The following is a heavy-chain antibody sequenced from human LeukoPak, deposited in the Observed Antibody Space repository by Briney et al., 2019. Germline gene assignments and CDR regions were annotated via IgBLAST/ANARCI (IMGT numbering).Heavy chain of an antibody. D-gene: IGHD5-12*01. Sequence: SVKVSCKASGGTFSSYAISWVRQAPGQGLEWMGGIIPIFGTANYAQKFQGRVTITADESTSTAYMELSSLRSEDTAVYYCALGWLRLEVRHYYYYYMDVWGKGTTVTVSS. CDR2: IIPIFGTA. J-gene: IGHJ6*03. CDR3: ALGWLRLEVRHYYYYYMDV. CDR1: GGTFSSYA. V-gene: IGHV1-69*13.